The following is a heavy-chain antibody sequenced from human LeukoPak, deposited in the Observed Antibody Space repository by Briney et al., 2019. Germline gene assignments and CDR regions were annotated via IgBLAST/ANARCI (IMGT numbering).Heavy chain of an antibody. CDR1: GYSFTSYW. CDR2: IYPGDSDT. D-gene: IGHD3-22*01. CDR3: ARRTYYYDSSGPLGRGYYYYYMDV. Sequence: PGESLKISCKGSGYSFTSYWIGWVRQMPGKGLEWMGIIYPGDSDTRYSPSFQGQVTISADKSISTAYLQWSSLKASDTAMYYCARRTYYYDSSGPLGRGYYYYYMDVWGKGTTVTVSS. V-gene: IGHV5-51*01. J-gene: IGHJ6*03.